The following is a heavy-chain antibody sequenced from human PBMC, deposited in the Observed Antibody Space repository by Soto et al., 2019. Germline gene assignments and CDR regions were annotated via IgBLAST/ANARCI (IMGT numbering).Heavy chain of an antibody. V-gene: IGHV3-21*01. CDR1: GFTFSSYS. CDR3: ARAPPNTEYYYYYMDV. J-gene: IGHJ6*03. Sequence: PGGSLRLSCAASGFTFSSYSMNWVRQAPGKGLEWVSSISSSSSYIYYADSVKGRFTISRDNAKNSLYLQMNSLRAEDTAVYYCARAPPNTEYYYYYMDVWGKGTTVTVSS. CDR2: ISSSSSYI.